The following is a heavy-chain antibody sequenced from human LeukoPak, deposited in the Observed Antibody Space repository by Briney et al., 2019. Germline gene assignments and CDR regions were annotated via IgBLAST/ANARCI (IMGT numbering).Heavy chain of an antibody. J-gene: IGHJ6*03. CDR3: ARVEEGYGSGRRENYYYYYMDV. CDR2: IYYSGST. V-gene: IGHV4-59*01. CDR1: GGSISSYY. Sequence: SETLSLTCTVSGGSISSYYWSWIRQPPGKGLEWMGYIYYSGSTNYNPSLKSRGIISVDPPKNQFSLKLSSVTAADTAVYYCARVEEGYGSGRRENYYYYYMDVWGKGTTVTISS. D-gene: IGHD3-10*01.